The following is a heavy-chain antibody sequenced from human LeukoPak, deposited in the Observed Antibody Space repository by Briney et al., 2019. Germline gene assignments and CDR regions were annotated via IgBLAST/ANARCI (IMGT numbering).Heavy chain of an antibody. CDR3: AREGLNMVRGVIPKEAWGWFDP. J-gene: IGHJ5*02. V-gene: IGHV4-61*02. CDR1: GGSISSGSYY. D-gene: IGHD3-10*01. CDR2: IYSSGST. Sequence: SQTLSLTCTVSGGSISSGSYYWNWIRQPAGKGLEWIGRIYSSGSTNYNPSLKSRVTISVDTSKNQFSLKLNSVTAADTAVYYCAREGLNMVRGVIPKEAWGWFDPWGQGTLVTVSS.